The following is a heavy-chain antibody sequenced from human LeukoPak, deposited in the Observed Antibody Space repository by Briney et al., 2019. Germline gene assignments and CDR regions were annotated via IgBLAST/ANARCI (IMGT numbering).Heavy chain of an antibody. D-gene: IGHD6-19*01. CDR1: GFTFSSYG. J-gene: IGHJ4*02. V-gene: IGHV3-30*03. CDR2: ISYDGSNK. CDR3: ATGLAVAGDY. Sequence: GRSLRLSCAASGFTFSSYGMHWVRQAPGTGLEWVAVISYDGSNKYYADSVKGRFTISRDNSKNTLYLQMNSLRAEDTAVYYCATGLAVAGDYWGQGTLVTVSS.